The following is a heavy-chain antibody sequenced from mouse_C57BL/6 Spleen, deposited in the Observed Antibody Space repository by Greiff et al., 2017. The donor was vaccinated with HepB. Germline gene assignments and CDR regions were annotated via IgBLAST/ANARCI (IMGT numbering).Heavy chain of an antibody. D-gene: IGHD1-1*01. CDR3: ARTFTTVVAWYFDY. CDR1: GYTFTSYW. J-gene: IGHJ2*01. V-gene: IGHV1-64*01. CDR2: IHPNSGST. Sequence: VKLQQPGAELVKPGASVKLSCKASGYTFTSYWMHWVKQRPGQGLEWIGMIHPNSGSTNYNEKFKSKATLTVDKSSSTAYMQLSSLTSEDSAVYYCARTFTTVVAWYFDYWGQGTTLTVSS.